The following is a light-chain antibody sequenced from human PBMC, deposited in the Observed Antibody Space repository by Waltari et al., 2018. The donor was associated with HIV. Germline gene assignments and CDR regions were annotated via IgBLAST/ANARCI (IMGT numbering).Light chain of an antibody. Sequence: QSVLTQPPSVSGAPGQTVTISCDGSSPNIGAGYDVHGYKHVPGTSPKLVIYSNINRPSGVPDRFSASKSGTSASLAITGLQAEDEAHYYCQSHDRSLSGPWVFGGGTKLTVL. V-gene: IGLV1-40*01. CDR2: SNI. CDR1: SPNIGAGYD. J-gene: IGLJ3*02. CDR3: QSHDRSLSGPWV.